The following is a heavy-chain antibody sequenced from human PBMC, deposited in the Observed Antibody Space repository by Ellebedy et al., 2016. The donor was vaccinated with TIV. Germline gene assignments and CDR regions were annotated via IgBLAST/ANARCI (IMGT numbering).Heavy chain of an antibody. CDR2: INPASDAT. CDR3: ARSGAGAIWFYDAFDI. V-gene: IGHV1-2*02. Sequence: ASVKVSCKASGGTFSSYAISWVRQAPGQRLEWVGMINPASDATNYAHNFQGRVTMTRDTSISTAYMELSRLRSDGTAVYYCARSGAGAIWFYDAFDIWGQGTMVTVSS. CDR1: GGTFSSYA. D-gene: IGHD1-26*01. J-gene: IGHJ3*02.